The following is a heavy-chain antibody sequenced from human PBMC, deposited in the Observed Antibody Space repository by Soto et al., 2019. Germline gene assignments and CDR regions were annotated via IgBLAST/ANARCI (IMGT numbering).Heavy chain of an antibody. CDR2: ISSSSSYT. J-gene: IGHJ6*02. Sequence: VQLLESGGGLVQPGGSLRLSCAASGFTFSDYYMSWIRQAPGKGLEWVSYISSSSSYTNYADSVKGRFTISRDNAKNSLYLQMNSLRAEDTAVYYCARDARYGSGSYYGPKYYYYGMDVWGQGTTVTVSS. CDR1: GFTFSDYY. D-gene: IGHD3-10*01. CDR3: ARDARYGSGSYYGPKYYYYGMDV. V-gene: IGHV3-11*06.